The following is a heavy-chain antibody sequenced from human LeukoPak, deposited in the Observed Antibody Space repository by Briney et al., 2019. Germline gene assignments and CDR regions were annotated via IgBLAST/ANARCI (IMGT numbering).Heavy chain of an antibody. J-gene: IGHJ4*02. CDR1: GLTFSSYG. V-gene: IGHV3-30*03. CDR3: ASGIYCSGGSCYSAFGY. D-gene: IGHD2-15*01. Sequence: GGSLRLSCAASGLTFSSYGMHWVRQAPGKGLEWVAVISYDGSNKYYADSVKGRFTISRDNSKNTLYLQMNSLRPEDTAVYFCASGIYCSGGSCYSAFGYWGQGTLVTVSS. CDR2: ISYDGSNK.